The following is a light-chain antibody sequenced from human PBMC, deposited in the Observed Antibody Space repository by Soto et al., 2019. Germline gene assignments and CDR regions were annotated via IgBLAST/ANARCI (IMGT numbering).Light chain of an antibody. V-gene: IGKV1-27*01. J-gene: IGKJ5*01. CDR3: QKYNSAPLT. CDR2: AES. Sequence: DIQMSQSPSSLSASVGDRVTITCRASQGIRNYVAWYQQRPGKVPKLLMYAESTLQSGVPSRFSGSGSGTEFTLTISSLQPEDVATYYCQKYNSAPLTFGQGTRLEIK. CDR1: QGIRNY.